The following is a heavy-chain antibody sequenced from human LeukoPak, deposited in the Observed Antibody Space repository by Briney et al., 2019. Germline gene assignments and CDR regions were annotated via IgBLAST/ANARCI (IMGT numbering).Heavy chain of an antibody. J-gene: IGHJ4*02. V-gene: IGHV3-30*02. CDR1: GFTFSSYG. CDR2: IRYDGSNK. Sequence: PGGSLRLSCAASGFTFSSYGMHWVRQAPGKGLEWVAFIRYDGSNKYYADSVKGRFTISRDNSKNTLYLQMNSLRAEDTAVYYCAKERAGYSNYFPQLPQHRGIALDYWGQGTLVTVSS. CDR3: AKERAGYSNYFPQLPQHRGIALDY. D-gene: IGHD4-11*01.